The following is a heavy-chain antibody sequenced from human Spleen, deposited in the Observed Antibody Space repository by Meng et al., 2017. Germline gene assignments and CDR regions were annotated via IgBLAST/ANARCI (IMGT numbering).Heavy chain of an antibody. CDR2: ICHSGSA. CDR1: GGSFSSGDYS. CDR3: ARGGNWFDP. J-gene: IGHJ5*02. Sequence: QLQLQESGSGLVKPSQTLSLSCAVSGGSFSSGDYSWTWIRQPPGKGLEWTAYICHSGSANSNPSLKSRVTISLDRSKNQFSLKLNSVTAADTAVYYCARGGNWFDPWGQGTLVTVSS. V-gene: IGHV4-30-2*01. D-gene: IGHD3-16*01.